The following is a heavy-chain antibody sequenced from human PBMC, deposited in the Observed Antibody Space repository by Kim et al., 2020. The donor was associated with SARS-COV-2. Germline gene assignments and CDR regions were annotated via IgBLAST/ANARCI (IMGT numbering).Heavy chain of an antibody. J-gene: IGHJ6*02. D-gene: IGHD3-22*01. Sequence: DSVKGRFTISRDNAKNSLYLQMNSLRAEDTAVYYCARDYYDSSGYYFGYYGMDVWGQGTTVTVSS. CDR3: ARDYYDSSGYYFGYYGMDV. V-gene: IGHV3-7*01.